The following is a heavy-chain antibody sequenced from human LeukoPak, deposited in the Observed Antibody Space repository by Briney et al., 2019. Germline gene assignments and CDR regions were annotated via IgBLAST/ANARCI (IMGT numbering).Heavy chain of an antibody. D-gene: IGHD3-22*01. V-gene: IGHV4-4*07. CDR3: ARDIYYYDSSGYYRSPNWFDP. J-gene: IGHJ5*02. CDR2: IYTSGST. CDR1: GGSISSYY. Sequence: PSETLSLTCTVSGGSISSYYWSWIRQPAGKGLEWIGRIYTSGSTNYNPSLKSRVTMSVDTSKNQFSLKLSSVTAADTAVYYCARDIYYYDSSGYYRSPNWFDPWGQGTLVTVSS.